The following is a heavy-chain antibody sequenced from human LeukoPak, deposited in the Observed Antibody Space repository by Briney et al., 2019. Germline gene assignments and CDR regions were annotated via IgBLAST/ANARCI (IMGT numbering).Heavy chain of an antibody. CDR2: IDHSGNT. D-gene: IGHD1-26*01. Sequence: SETLSLTCAVFGDSFSNYYLQWIRQPPGKGLEWIRKIDHSGNTKYNPALKNRLTISVDTAKNQFSLNLSSVTATAVYYCVIFIMGTTTTDYWGERTPVTVSS. J-gene: IGHJ4*02. V-gene: IGHV4-34*01. CDR3: VIFIMGTTTTDY. CDR1: GDSFSNYY.